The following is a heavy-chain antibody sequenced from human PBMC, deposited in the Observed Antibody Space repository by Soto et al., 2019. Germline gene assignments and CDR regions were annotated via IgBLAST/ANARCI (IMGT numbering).Heavy chain of an antibody. J-gene: IGHJ4*02. CDR2: IIPIFGTA. Sequence: GASVKVSCKASGGTFSSYAISWVRQAPGQGLEWMGGIIPIFGTANYAQKFQGRVTITADESTSTAYMELSSLRSEDTAVYYCERIKRGYSYGALDYWGQGTLVTVSS. CDR3: ERIKRGYSYGALDY. V-gene: IGHV1-69*13. CDR1: GGTFSSYA. D-gene: IGHD5-18*01.